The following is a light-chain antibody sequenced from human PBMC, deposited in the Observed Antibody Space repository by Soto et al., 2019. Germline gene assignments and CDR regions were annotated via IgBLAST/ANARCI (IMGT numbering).Light chain of an antibody. CDR3: RQHDDLRPHA. Sequence: EFVVTQAPCIVTRYNGERATLSCRASQSVSNNYLAWYHQKPGQAPRLLIYDASTRATGIPARFSGSGSGTDFTRTSSIQPADIVTYYCRQHDDLRPHAFGRGTKVDIK. CDR2: DAS. V-gene: IGKV3D-7*01. CDR1: QSVSNNY. J-gene: IGKJ4*01.